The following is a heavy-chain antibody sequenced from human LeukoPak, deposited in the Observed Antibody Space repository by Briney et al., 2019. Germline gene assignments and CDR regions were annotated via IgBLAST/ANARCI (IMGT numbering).Heavy chain of an antibody. J-gene: IGHJ6*02. D-gene: IGHD5-12*01. CDR1: GGTFSSYA. V-gene: IGHV1-69*13. CDR3: AIQDGRGYDYYYYGMDV. Sequence: ASVKVSCKASGGTFSSYAISWVRQAPGQGLEWMGGIIPIFGTANYAQKFQGRVTITADESTSTAYVELSSLRSEDTAVYYCAIQDGRGYDYYYYGMDVWGQGTTVTVSS. CDR2: IIPIFGTA.